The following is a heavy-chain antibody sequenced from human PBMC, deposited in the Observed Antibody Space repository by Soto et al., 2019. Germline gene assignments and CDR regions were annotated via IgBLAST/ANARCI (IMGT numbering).Heavy chain of an antibody. V-gene: IGHV3-30*18. CDR1: GFTFSNYG. Sequence: PGGSLRLSCAASGFTFSNYGIHWVRQAPGKGLEWVAVISYDGSNKYYTDSVKGRFTISRDNSKNTLYLQMNSLRAEDSAVYYCAKDLSHSRVLPIPPHFDYWCQGTLVTVSS. CDR2: ISYDGSNK. D-gene: IGHD2-15*01. CDR3: AKDLSHSRVLPIPPHFDY. J-gene: IGHJ4*02.